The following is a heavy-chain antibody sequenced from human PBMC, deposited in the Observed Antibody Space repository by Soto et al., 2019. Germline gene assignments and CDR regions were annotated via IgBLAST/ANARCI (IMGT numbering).Heavy chain of an antibody. D-gene: IGHD1-26*01. V-gene: IGHV1-3*01. CDR2: INAGNGNT. CDR3: ARGGSLDWYFYL. J-gene: IGHJ2*01. CDR1: GYTFTNYA. Sequence: QVQLVQSGAEVKKPGASVKVSCKASGYTFTNYAMHWVRQAPGQRLEWMGWINAGNGNTKYSQKFQGRVTITRDTSASSAHMELSSLRSEDTAVHYFARGGSLDWYFYLWGRGTRVTVSS.